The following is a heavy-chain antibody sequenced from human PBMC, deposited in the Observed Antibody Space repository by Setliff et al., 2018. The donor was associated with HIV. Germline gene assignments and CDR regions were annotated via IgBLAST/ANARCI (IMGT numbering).Heavy chain of an antibody. J-gene: IGHJ4*02. CDR2: MNPNSGNT. Sequence: ASVKVSCKASGYTFSSYDINWVQQATGQGLEWMGWMNPNSGNTGYAQKFQGRVTMTRNTSISTAYMELSSLRSEDTAMYYCARAVPNYYDSSGLFDYWGQGTLVTVSS. CDR1: GYTFSSYD. CDR3: ARAVPNYYDSSGLFDY. D-gene: IGHD3-22*01. V-gene: IGHV1-8*01.